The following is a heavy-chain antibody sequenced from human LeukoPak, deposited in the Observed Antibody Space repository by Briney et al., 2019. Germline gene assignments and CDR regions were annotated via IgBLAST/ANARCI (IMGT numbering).Heavy chain of an antibody. CDR3: ARVGYDSSGRTSPNTFDY. CDR1: GGSISSGDYY. D-gene: IGHD3-22*01. CDR2: INHSGST. J-gene: IGHJ4*02. V-gene: IGHV4-61*08. Sequence: PSETLSLTCTVSGGSISSGDYYWSWIRQPPGKGLEWMGYINHSGSTYYNPSLKSRVTISVDTSKNQFSLKLSSVTAADTAVYYCARVGYDSSGRTSPNTFDYWGQGTLVTVSS.